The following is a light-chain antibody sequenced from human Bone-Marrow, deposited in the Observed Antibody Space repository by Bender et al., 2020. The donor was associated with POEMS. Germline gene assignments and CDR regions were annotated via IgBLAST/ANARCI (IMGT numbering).Light chain of an antibody. CDR3: CSYAGSSTYV. J-gene: IGLJ1*01. V-gene: IGLV1-40*01. CDR1: SSNIGADYD. CDR2: GNN. Sequence: QSVLTQPPSVSGAPGQKVTISCTGSSSNIGADYDVHWYQQIPGTSPKLLIYGNNNRPSGVPDRFSGSKSGTSASLAITGLQAEDEADYYCCSYAGSSTYVFGSGTKVTVL.